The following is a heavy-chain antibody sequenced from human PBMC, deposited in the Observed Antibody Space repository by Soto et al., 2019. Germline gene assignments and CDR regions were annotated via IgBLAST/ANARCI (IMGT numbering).Heavy chain of an antibody. Sequence: SETLSLTCAVSGGSIISSDFYWGWVRQPPGKGLEWIGSIFYLGSSYYNPSLKSRVTMSVDTSKNQFSLRLRSVTAADTALYFCARHSLALRKNNWFDPWGQGIMVTVSS. CDR3: ARHSLALRKNNWFDP. D-gene: IGHD3-3*02. V-gene: IGHV4-39*01. J-gene: IGHJ5*02. CDR2: IFYLGSS. CDR1: GGSIISSDFY.